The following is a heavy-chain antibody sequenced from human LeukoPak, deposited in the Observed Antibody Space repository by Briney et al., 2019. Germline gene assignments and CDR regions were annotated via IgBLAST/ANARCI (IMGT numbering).Heavy chain of an antibody. CDR2: IGGRDDRT. Sequence: GGSLRLSCATSGFTFTGHTMTWFRQAPGKGLEWVSIIGGRDDRTYYADYVEGRFAISRDTSKNILYLQMNSLRAEDTAVYYCVKDPNPLYDLWSGYKWGQGTLVTVSS. V-gene: IGHV3-23*01. CDR1: GFTFTGHT. D-gene: IGHD3-3*01. J-gene: IGHJ4*02. CDR3: VKDPNPLYDLWSGYK.